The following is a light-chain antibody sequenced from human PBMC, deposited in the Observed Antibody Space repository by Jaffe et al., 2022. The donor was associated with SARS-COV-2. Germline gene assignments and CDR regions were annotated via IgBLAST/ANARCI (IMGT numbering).Light chain of an antibody. CDR1: QSVSSSY. Sequence: EIVLTQSPGTLSLSPGERTTLSCRASQSVSSSYLAWYQQKPGQAPRLLIYDASRRATGIPDRFSGSGSGTDFTLTISRLEPEDLAVYYCQQYGSSPRTFGQGTKVEI. CDR3: QQYGSSPRT. V-gene: IGKV3-20*01. CDR2: DAS. J-gene: IGKJ1*01.